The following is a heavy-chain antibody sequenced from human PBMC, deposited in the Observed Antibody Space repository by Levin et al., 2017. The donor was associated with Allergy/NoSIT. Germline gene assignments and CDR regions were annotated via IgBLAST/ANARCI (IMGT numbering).Heavy chain of an antibody. CDR3: ACRRGYSYGYRRSDAFDI. V-gene: IGHV4-34*01. J-gene: IGHJ3*02. CDR2: INHSGST. D-gene: IGHD5-18*01. CDR1: GGSFSGYY. Sequence: GSLRLSCAVYGGSFSGYYWSWIRQPPGKGLEWIGEINHSGSTNYNPSLKSRVTISVDTSKNQFSLKLSSVTAADTAVYYCACRRGYSYGYRRSDAFDIWGQGTMVTVSS.